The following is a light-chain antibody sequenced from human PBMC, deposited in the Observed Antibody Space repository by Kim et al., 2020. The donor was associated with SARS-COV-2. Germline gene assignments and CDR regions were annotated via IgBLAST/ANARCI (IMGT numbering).Light chain of an antibody. Sequence: DIQMTQSPSTLSASVGDRVTITCRASQSISSWLAWYQQKPGKAPKLLIYKASSLESGVPSRFSGSGSGTEFTLTISSLQPDDFATYYCQQYNSYPAIFGGGTKVDIK. V-gene: IGKV1-5*03. CDR2: KAS. CDR1: QSISSW. CDR3: QQYNSYPAI. J-gene: IGKJ4*01.